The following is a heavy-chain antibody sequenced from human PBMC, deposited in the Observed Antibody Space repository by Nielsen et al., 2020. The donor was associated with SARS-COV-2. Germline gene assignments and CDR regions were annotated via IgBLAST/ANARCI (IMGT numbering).Heavy chain of an antibody. Sequence: GESLKISCAASGFTFSGYSVNWVRQAPGKGLEWISYISSTGSLIYYANSVKGRFTISRDNAKNSLYLQMNGLRDEDTALYSCLRDFGGYWGQGTLVTVSS. CDR3: LRDFGGY. CDR2: ISSTGSLI. D-gene: IGHD3-10*01. CDR1: GFTFSGYS. J-gene: IGHJ4*02. V-gene: IGHV3-48*02.